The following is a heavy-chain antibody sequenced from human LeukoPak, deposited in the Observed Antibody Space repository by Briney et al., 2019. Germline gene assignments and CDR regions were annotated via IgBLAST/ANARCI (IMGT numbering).Heavy chain of an antibody. CDR3: ARAYCSGGSCYSSDAFDI. J-gene: IGHJ3*02. Sequence: GGSLRLSCAASGFTFSNDGMHWVRQARGKGLEWVSSISSSSSYIYYADSVKGRFTISRDNAKNSLYLQMNSLRAEDTAVYYCARAYCSGGSCYSSDAFDIWGQGTMVTVSS. CDR2: ISSSSSYI. V-gene: IGHV3-21*01. D-gene: IGHD2-15*01. CDR1: GFTFSNDG.